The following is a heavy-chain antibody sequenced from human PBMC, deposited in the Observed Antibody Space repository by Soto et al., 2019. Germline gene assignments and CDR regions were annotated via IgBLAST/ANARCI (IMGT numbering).Heavy chain of an antibody. V-gene: IGHV4-59*01. Sequence: QVQLQESGPGLVKPSETLSLTCTVSGGSISSYYWSWIRQPPGKGLEWIGYIYYSGSTNYNPSLKSRVTISVYTSTNQFSLKLSSVTAADTAVYYCARVNYDFWSGYYPTPSSHGTVFDYWGQGTLVTVSS. CDR3: ARVNYDFWSGYYPTPSSHGTVFDY. D-gene: IGHD3-3*01. J-gene: IGHJ4*02. CDR2: IYYSGST. CDR1: GGSISSYY.